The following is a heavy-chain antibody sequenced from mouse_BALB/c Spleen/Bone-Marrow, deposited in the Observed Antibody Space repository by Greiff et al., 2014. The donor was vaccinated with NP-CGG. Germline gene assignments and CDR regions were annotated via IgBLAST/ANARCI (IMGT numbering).Heavy chain of an antibody. CDR1: GYTFTSYW. J-gene: IGHJ2*01. Sequence: VQLQQSGAELVKPGASVKLFCKASGYTFTSYWMHWVKQRPGQGLEWIGEIDPSTGRTDYNKKFKSQATLTVDKSSSTAYMHLSSLTSEGSAVYYCARINGYDYWGQGTTLTVSS. CDR2: IDPSTGRT. D-gene: IGHD2-2*01. V-gene: IGHV1S81*02. CDR3: ARINGYDY.